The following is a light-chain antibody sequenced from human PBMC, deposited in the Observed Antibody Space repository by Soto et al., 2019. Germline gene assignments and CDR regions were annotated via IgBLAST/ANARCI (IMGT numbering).Light chain of an antibody. CDR1: QSVSSSY. CDR3: QQRGNWPRT. Sequence: EIVLTQSPGTLSLSPGERATLSCRASQSVSSSYLAWYQQKPGQAPRLLIYGASSRATGIPDRFRGSGSGTDFILSISSLEPEDFAVYYCQQRGNWPRTFGQGTKVDIK. V-gene: IGKV3D-20*02. J-gene: IGKJ1*01. CDR2: GAS.